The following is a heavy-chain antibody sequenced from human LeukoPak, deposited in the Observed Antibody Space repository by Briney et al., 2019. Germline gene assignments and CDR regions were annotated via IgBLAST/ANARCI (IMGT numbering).Heavy chain of an antibody. CDR1: GGSISSYY. CDR3: ARVRNYYDTSGYYALDY. CDR2: IYYSGRT. Sequence: SETLSLTCTVSGGSISSYYWTWIRQPPGKGLEWIGSIYYSGRTNYNPSLKSRVIISVDTSKNQFSLKLSSVTAADTAVYYCARVRNYYDTSGYYALDYWGQGTLVTVSS. V-gene: IGHV4-59*01. J-gene: IGHJ4*02. D-gene: IGHD3-22*01.